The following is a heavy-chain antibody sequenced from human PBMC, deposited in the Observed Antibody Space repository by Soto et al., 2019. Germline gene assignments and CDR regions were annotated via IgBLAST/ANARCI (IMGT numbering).Heavy chain of an antibody. Sequence: GGSLRLSCAASGFTFSSYAMSWVRQAPGKGLEWVSAISGSGGSTYYADSVKGRFTISRDNSKNTLYLQMNSLRAEDTAVYYCAKDFTDIVVVVAATTFSSGAFDIWGQGTMVTVSS. CDR1: GFTFSSYA. V-gene: IGHV3-23*01. D-gene: IGHD2-15*01. CDR3: AKDFTDIVVVVAATTFSSGAFDI. J-gene: IGHJ3*02. CDR2: ISGSGGST.